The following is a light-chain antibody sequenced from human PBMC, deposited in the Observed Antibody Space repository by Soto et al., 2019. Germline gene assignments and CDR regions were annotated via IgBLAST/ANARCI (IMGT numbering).Light chain of an antibody. CDR2: AAA. CDR1: QGISTY. Sequence: DIQLTQSPSFLSASVGDRVTITCRASQGISTYLAWYQQNPGKAPKLLIFAAATLQSWVPSSLSGSGSGTEFTLTISSLQPEDFATYYCQQLNSHPFTFGHGTRLEIK. CDR3: QQLNSHPFT. V-gene: IGKV1-9*01. J-gene: IGKJ5*01.